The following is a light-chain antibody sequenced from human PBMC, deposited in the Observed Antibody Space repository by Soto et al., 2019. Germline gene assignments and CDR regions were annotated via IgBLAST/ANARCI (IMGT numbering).Light chain of an antibody. CDR2: TAS. CDR3: QQYNNWPPLT. Sequence: EIVMTQSPATLSVSPGQSATLYCRASQSISSNLAWYQHKPGQPPRLLIYTASTRATGIPARFSGTGSGTEFTLTISSLQSEDFAIYYCQQYNNWPPLTVGGGTKVDIK. V-gene: IGKV3D-15*01. CDR1: QSISSN. J-gene: IGKJ4*01.